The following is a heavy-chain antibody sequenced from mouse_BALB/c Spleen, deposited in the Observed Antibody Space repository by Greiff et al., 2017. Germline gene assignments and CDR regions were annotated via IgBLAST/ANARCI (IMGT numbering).Heavy chain of an antibody. CDR3: ARGESWFAY. Sequence: DVQLVESGGGLVQPGGSRKLSCAASGFTFSSFGMHWVRQAPEKGLEWVAYISSGSSTIYYADTVKGRFTISRDNPKNTLFLQMTSLRSEDTAMYYCARGESWFAYWGQGTLVTVSA. CDR1: GFTFSSFG. CDR2: ISSGSSTI. V-gene: IGHV5-17*02. J-gene: IGHJ3*01.